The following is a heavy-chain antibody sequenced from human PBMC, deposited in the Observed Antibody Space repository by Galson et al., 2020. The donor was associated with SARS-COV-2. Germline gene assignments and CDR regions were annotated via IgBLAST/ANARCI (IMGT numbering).Heavy chain of an antibody. D-gene: IGHD2-2*02. CDR3: AKDHYTHNIFDR. J-gene: IGHJ4*02. CDR1: GFSFSNFV. Sequence: GGSLRLSCAASGFSFSNFVMSWVRQTPEKGLERVSGISDSGDSTNYADSVKGRFTITRDNSRNTLYLQMNSLRAEDTAVYYCAKDHYTHNIFDRWGRGTLVTGS. CDR2: ISDSGDST. V-gene: IGHV3-23*01.